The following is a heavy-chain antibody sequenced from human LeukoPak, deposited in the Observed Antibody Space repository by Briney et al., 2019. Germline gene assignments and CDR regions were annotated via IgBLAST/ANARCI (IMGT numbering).Heavy chain of an antibody. CDR2: IYYGGST. D-gene: IGHD6-19*01. CDR1: GGSISSYY. Sequence: SETLSLTCTVSGGSISSYYWSWIRQPPGKGLEWIGSIYYGGSTYYNPSLKSRVTISVDMSKNQFSLKLSSVTAADTAVYYCNIAVAGTTFDYWGQGTLVTVSS. CDR3: NIAVAGTTFDY. J-gene: IGHJ4*02. V-gene: IGHV4-59*05.